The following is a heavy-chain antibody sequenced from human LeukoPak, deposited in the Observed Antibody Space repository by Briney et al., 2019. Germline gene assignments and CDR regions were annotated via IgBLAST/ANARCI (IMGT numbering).Heavy chain of an antibody. CDR1: GFTVSNNY. CDR3: ARDRGGYTYGYGWWFDP. V-gene: IGHV3-66*01. J-gene: IGHJ5*02. Sequence: QSGGSLRLSCAVSGFTVSNNYMSWVRQAPGKGLEWVSVIYSAGSTYYADSVKGRFTISRDNSKNTLYLQMNSLRADDTAVYYCARDRGGYTYGYGWWFDPWGQGTLVTVSS. D-gene: IGHD5-18*01. CDR2: IYSAGST.